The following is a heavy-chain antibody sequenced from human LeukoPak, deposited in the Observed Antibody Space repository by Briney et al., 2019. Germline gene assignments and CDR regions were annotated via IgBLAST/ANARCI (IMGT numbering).Heavy chain of an antibody. J-gene: IGHJ4*02. D-gene: IGHD5-18*01. CDR1: GGSISSYY. V-gene: IGHV4-59*01. Sequence: PSETLSLTCTVSGGSISSYYWTWFRQPPGKGLEWIGYIYYSGSTNYNPSLKSRVTISVDTSKNQFSLKLSSVTAADTAVYYCARGGGYSYALGAMYYFDYWGQGTLVTVSS. CDR3: ARGGGYSYALGAMYYFDY. CDR2: IYYSGST.